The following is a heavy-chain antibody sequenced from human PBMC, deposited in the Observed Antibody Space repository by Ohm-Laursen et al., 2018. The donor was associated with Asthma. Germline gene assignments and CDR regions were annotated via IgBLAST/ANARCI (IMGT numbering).Heavy chain of an antibody. CDR3: AKGRSADSTSCYNY. CDR1: GFTFRTYA. Sequence: SLRLSCSASGFTFRTYAMRWVRQAPGKGLEWVSSIRGSGGTTYYEDSVKGRFTISRDNSKNTLYLLMNTLRADDTAGYYCAKGRSADSTSCYNYWGQGTLVTVSS. V-gene: IGHV3-23*01. J-gene: IGHJ4*02. CDR2: IRGSGGTT. D-gene: IGHD2-2*01.